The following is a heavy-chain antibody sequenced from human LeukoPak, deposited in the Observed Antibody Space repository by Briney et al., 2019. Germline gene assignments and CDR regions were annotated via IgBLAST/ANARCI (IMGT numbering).Heavy chain of an antibody. CDR1: GYTFTSYG. CDR2: ISAYDGNT. D-gene: IGHD2-8*01. J-gene: IGHJ5*02. V-gene: IGHV1-18*01. CDR3: ARARSGYCTNGVCYTAHEAYNWFDP. Sequence: ASVKVSCKASGYTFTSYGISWVRQAPGQGLEWMGWISAYDGNTNYAQKPQGRVTMTTDTSTSTAYMELRSLRSDDTAVYYCARARSGYCTNGVCYTAHEAYNWFDPWGQGTLVTVSS.